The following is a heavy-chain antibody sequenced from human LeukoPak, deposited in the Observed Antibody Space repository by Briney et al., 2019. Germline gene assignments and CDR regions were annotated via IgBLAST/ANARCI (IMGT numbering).Heavy chain of an antibody. CDR3: AKDHLAVAGTGY. D-gene: IGHD6-19*01. V-gene: IGHV3-30*02. CDR2: IRYDGSNT. J-gene: IGHJ4*02. CDR1: GFIFSSYG. Sequence: GGSLRLPCAASGFIFSSYGMHWVRQAPGKGLEWVAFIRYDGSNTYYADSVKGRFTISRDNSKNTLYLQMNSLRAEDTAVYYCAKDHLAVAGTGYWGQGTLVTVSS.